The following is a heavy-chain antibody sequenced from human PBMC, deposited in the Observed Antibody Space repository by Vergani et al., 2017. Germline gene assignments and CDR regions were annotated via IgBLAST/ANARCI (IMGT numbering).Heavy chain of an antibody. V-gene: IGHV1-2*02. CDR1: GYTFTGYY. J-gene: IGHJ4*02. CDR3: ARDRAAAGKGGYVY. CDR2: IKPNSGGT. D-gene: IGHD6-13*01. Sequence: QVQLVQSGAEVKKPGASVKVSCKASGYTFTGYYMHWVRQAPGEGLEWMGWIKPNSGGTSYAQTFQGRVTITRDTSTSTVYMELSSLGSEDTAVYYCARDRAAAGKGGYVYWGQGTLVTVSS.